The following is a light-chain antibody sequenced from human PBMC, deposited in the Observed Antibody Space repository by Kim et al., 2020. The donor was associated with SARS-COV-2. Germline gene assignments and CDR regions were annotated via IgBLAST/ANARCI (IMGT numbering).Light chain of an antibody. J-gene: IGKJ1*01. CDR3: QQYGISPRT. V-gene: IGKV3-20*01. CDR2: GAS. Sequence: EIVLTQSPGTLSLSPGERATLSCRASQSVSSSYLALYQQKPGQPPRLLIYGASSRATGIADRFSGSGSGTNFTLTISRLEPEDFAEYYYQQYGISPRTFGRGTKVDIK. CDR1: QSVSSSY.